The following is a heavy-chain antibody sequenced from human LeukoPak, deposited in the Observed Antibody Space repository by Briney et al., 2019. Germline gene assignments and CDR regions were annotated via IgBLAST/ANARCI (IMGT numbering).Heavy chain of an antibody. CDR3: ARLREDINWYFDY. CDR1: GYTFTDFY. D-gene: IGHD1-1*01. J-gene: IGHJ4*02. Sequence: ASVKVSCKASGYTFTDFYIHWVRQAPGQGLEWMGWINPNRGGADYVQKFQGRVTMTRDTSISTVYMEMSRLTSDDTAVYYCARLREDINWYFDYWGQGTLVTVSS. CDR2: INPNRGGA. V-gene: IGHV1-2*02.